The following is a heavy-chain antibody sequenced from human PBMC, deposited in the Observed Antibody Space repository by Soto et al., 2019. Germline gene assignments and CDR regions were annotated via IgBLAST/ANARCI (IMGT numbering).Heavy chain of an antibody. CDR1: GTSISSTFW. CDR3: ATLPPRIVVVKTELPT. CDR2: IYHTGST. D-gene: IGHD2-15*01. J-gene: IGHJ4*02. V-gene: IGHV4-4*02. Sequence: PSETLSLTCTVSGTSISSTFWWTWVRQPPGKGLEWIGEIYHTGSTKYNPSLKSRVTISVDKANNQFSLELRTVTVADTAVYYCATLPPRIVVVKTELPTWGQGTLVT.